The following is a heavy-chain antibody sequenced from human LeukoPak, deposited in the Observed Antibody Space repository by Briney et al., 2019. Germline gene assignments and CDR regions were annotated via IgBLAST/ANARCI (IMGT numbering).Heavy chain of an antibody. Sequence: GGSLRLSCVASGFTFSSSFMDWVRQVPGKGLAWVSRINPGNITTYADSVKGRFTISRDNAKNTLYLQMNSLRAEDTAVYYCARPFYFDSIDIWGQGTPVTVSS. D-gene: IGHD3-22*01. V-gene: IGHV3-74*01. CDR2: INPGNIT. CDR1: GFTFSSSF. J-gene: IGHJ4*02. CDR3: ARPFYFDSIDI.